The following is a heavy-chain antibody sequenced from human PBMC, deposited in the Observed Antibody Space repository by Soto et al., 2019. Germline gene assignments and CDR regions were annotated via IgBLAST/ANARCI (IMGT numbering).Heavy chain of an antibody. V-gene: IGHV4-4*02. CDR1: GGSITSTNW. J-gene: IGHJ5*02. D-gene: IGHD6-13*01. Sequence: QVQLQESGPGLVKPSGTLSLTCAVSGGSITSTNWWSWVRQPPGKGLEWIGEIYHSGTPNYNPSLKSRVNISVDKSQNQYSLKVISVTAADTAVYYCAKDRGIGAAGSWGQGALVTVSS. CDR2: IYHSGTP. CDR3: AKDRGIGAAGS.